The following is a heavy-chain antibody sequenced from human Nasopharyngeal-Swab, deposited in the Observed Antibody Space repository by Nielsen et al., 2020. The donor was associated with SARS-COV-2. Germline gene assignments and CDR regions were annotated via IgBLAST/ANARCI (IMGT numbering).Heavy chain of an antibody. Sequence: ASVTVSCMASGYTFTSYYMHWVRQAPGQGLEWMGVINPSGGCTSYAQKFQGRVTMNRNTSTSTVYMELSSLRSEDTAVYYCARGEYAGYSSSWTTFDYWGQGTLVTVSS. D-gene: IGHD6-13*01. J-gene: IGHJ4*02. CDR1: GYTFTSYY. CDR3: ARGEYAGYSSSWTTFDY. CDR2: INPSGGCT. V-gene: IGHV1-46*01.